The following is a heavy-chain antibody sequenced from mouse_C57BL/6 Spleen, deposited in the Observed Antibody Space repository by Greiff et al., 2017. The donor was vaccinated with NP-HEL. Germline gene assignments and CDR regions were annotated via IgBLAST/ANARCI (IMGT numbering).Heavy chain of an antibody. CDR2: INPNYGTT. V-gene: IGHV1-39*01. CDR3: ARGDYYYGSSYEEYYAMDY. J-gene: IGHJ4*01. Sequence: EVKLVESGPELVKPGASVKISCKASGYSFTDYNMNWVKQSNGKSLEWIGVINPNYGTTSYNQKFKGKATLTVDQSSSTAYMQLNSLTSEDSAVYYCARGDYYYGSSYEEYYAMDYWGQGTSVTVSS. D-gene: IGHD1-1*01. CDR1: GYSFTDYN.